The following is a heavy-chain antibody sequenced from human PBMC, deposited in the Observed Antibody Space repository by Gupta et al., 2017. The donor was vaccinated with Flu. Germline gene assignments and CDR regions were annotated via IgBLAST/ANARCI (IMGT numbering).Heavy chain of an antibody. D-gene: IGHD3-10*01. CDR3: ARDGSGSYGDY. CDR2: ISSSSSYI. V-gene: IGHV3-21*01. Sequence: EVQLVESGGGLVKPGGSMSLSCAASGFTFGSDRVSWVRQAPGKGLECVSSISSSSSYIYYADSVKGRFTISRDNAKNSLYLQMNSLRAEDTAVYYCARDGSGSYGDYWGQGTLVTVSS. CDR1: GFTFGSDR. J-gene: IGHJ4*02.